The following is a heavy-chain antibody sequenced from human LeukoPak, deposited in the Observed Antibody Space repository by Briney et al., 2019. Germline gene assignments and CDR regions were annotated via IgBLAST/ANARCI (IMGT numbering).Heavy chain of an antibody. Sequence: PGGSLRLSCAASGFTFRTYGMNWVRQAPGQGLEWVSVLYSSGYTKYADSVKGRFSISRDTSENTLSLHMNSLRAEDSAVYYCAAKGNGYTGTYVFAHWGRGTLVTVSS. D-gene: IGHD5-12*01. V-gene: IGHV3-66*01. CDR2: LYSSGYT. J-gene: IGHJ4*02. CDR3: AAKGNGYTGTYVFAH. CDR1: GFTFRTYG.